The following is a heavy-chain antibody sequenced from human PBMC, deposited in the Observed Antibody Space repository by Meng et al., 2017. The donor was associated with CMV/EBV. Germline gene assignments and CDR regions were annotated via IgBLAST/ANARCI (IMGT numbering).Heavy chain of an antibody. CDR2: INHSGST. CDR1: GGSFSGYY. V-gene: IGHV4-34*01. Sequence: SQTLSLTCAVYGGSFSGYYWSWIRQPPGKGLEWIGEINHSGSTNYNPSLKSRVTISEDTSKNQFSLKLSSVTAADTAVYYCARADGYCSSTSCHRYWFDPWGQGTLVTVSS. J-gene: IGHJ5*02. D-gene: IGHD2-2*02. CDR3: ARADGYCSSTSCHRYWFDP.